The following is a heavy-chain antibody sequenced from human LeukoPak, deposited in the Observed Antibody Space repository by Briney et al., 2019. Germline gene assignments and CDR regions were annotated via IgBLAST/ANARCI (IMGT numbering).Heavy chain of an antibody. J-gene: IGHJ6*02. CDR2: FDPEDGET. D-gene: IGHD3-22*01. CDR1: GYTLTKLS. V-gene: IGHV1-24*01. Sequence: ASVKVSCKVSGYTLTKLSMHWVRQTPGKGLEWMGGFDPEDGETMYAQKFQGRVTITADKSTSTAYMELSSLRSEDTAVYYCARDEGGITMIVVVPLGYGMDVWGQGTTVTVSS. CDR3: ARDEGGITMIVVVPLGYGMDV.